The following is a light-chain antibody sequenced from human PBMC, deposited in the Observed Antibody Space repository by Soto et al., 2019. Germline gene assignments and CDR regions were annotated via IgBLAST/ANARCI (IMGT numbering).Light chain of an antibody. CDR1: QGISSN. CDR3: QQYNTWPKT. V-gene: IGKV3-15*01. CDR2: DAS. J-gene: IGKJ1*01. Sequence: GMTQSPSTLSGSAGERATLSFKASQGISSNLAWYQQKPGQAPKLLIYDASNMDTGIPARFSGSGSGTEFTLTISSLQSEDFAVYYCQQYNTWPKTFGQGTKVDIK.